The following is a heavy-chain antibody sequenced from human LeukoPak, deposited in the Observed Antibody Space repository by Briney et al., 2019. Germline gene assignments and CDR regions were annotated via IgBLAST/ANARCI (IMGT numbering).Heavy chain of an antibody. CDR3: AAVDILTGYLYGMDV. CDR1: GFTFTSSA. J-gene: IGHJ6*02. Sequence: GTSVKVSCKASGFTFTSSAMQWVRQARGQRLEWIGWIVVGSGNTNYAQKFQERVTTTRDMSTSTAYMELSSLRSEDTAVYYCAAVDILTGYLYGMDVWGQGTTVTVSS. V-gene: IGHV1-58*02. D-gene: IGHD3-9*01. CDR2: IVVGSGNT.